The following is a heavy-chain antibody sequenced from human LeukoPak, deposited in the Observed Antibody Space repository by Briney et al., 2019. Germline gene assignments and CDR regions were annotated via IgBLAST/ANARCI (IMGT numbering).Heavy chain of an antibody. CDR2: ISGSGSTI. Sequence: GGSLRLSCAASGFTFSTYSMNWVRQAPGKGLEWVSCISGSGSTIYYADSVKGRFTISRDAAKNSLYLQMNSLRAEDTAVYYCAREPPLGSTILRGVRIYYGMDVWGQGTTVTVSS. V-gene: IGHV3-48*01. CDR3: AREPPLGSTILRGVRIYYGMDV. CDR1: GFTFSTYS. D-gene: IGHD3-10*01. J-gene: IGHJ6*02.